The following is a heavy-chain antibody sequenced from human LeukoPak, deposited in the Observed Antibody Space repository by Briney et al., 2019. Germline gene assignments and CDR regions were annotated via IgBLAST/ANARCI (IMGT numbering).Heavy chain of an antibody. D-gene: IGHD3-22*01. CDR2: ISHSGST. V-gene: IGHV4-34*01. Sequence: KPSETLCLTCAVYGGAFSGYYWSWIRQPPGKGLEWIGEISHSGSTNYNPSLKSRVTISVDTSKNQFSLKLSSVTAADTAVYYCARGSRPKWLLAYWGQGTLVTVSS. CDR3: ARGSRPKWLLAY. J-gene: IGHJ4*02. CDR1: GGAFSGYY.